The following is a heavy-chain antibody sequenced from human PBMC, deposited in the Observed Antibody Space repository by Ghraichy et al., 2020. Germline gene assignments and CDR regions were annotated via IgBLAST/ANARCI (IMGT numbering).Heavy chain of an antibody. J-gene: IGHJ5*02. CDR3: ARESPVRYGSGSYSNGWFDP. CDR2: IYYSGST. V-gene: IGHV4-30-4*01. CDR1: GGSISSGDYY. Sequence: SETLSLTFTVSGGSISSGDYYWSWIRQPPGKGLEWIGYIYYSGSTYYNPSLKSRVTISVDTSKNQFSLKLSSVTAADTAVYYCARESPVRYGSGSYSNGWFDPWGQGTLVTVSS. D-gene: IGHD3-10*01.